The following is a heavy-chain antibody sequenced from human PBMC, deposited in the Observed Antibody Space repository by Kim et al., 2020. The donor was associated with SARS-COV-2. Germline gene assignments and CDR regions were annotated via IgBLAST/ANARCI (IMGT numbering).Heavy chain of an antibody. V-gene: IGHV3-53*01. CDR2: IYSGGST. J-gene: IGHJ4*02. Sequence: GGSLRLSCAASGFTVSSNYMSWVRQAPGKGLEWVSVIYSGGSTYYADSVKGRFTISRDNSKNTLYLQMNSLRAEDTAVYYCARDSLAVRGVIGFDYWGQGTLVTVSS. CDR3: ARDSLAVRGVIGFDY. D-gene: IGHD3-10*01. CDR1: GFTVSSNY.